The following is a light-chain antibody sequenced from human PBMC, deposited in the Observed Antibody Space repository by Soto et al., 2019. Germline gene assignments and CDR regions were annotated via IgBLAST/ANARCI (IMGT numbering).Light chain of an antibody. CDR3: QQYDRSLRT. Sequence: EIVLTQSPGTLSFSPGERATLSCRASQSLGSSNLAWYQQRPGQAPRLLIYGASFRAAGVPDRFSGSGSGTDFTLTISRLEPEDFAVYYCQQYDRSLRTFGQGTKVEIK. CDR2: GAS. V-gene: IGKV3-20*01. CDR1: QSLGSSN. J-gene: IGKJ1*01.